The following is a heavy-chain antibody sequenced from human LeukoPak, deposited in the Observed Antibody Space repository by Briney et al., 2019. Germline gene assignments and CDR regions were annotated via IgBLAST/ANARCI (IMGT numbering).Heavy chain of an antibody. D-gene: IGHD7-27*01. J-gene: IGHJ4*02. Sequence: GGSLRLSCAASGFTFSSYAMHWVRQAPGKGLEWVAVISYDGSNKYYADSVKGRFTISRDNSKNTLYLQMNSLRAEDTAVYYCARGWGFDYWGQGTLVAVSS. CDR2: ISYDGSNK. CDR1: GFTFSSYA. V-gene: IGHV3-30-3*01. CDR3: ARGWGFDY.